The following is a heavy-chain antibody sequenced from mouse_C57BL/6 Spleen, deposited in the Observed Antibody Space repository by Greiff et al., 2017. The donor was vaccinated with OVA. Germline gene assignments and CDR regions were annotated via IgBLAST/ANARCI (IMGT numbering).Heavy chain of an antibody. CDR2: IDPSDSET. J-gene: IGHJ4*01. V-gene: IGHV1-52*01. CDR1: GYTFTSYW. D-gene: IGHD1-1*01. Sequence: VQLQQPGAELVRPGSSVKLSCKASGYTFTSYWMHWVKQRPIQGLEWIGNIDPSDSETHYNQKFKDKATLTVDKSSSTAYMQLSSLTSEDSSVYYCASNYGGSPYAMDYWGQGTSVTVSS. CDR3: ASNYGGSPYAMDY.